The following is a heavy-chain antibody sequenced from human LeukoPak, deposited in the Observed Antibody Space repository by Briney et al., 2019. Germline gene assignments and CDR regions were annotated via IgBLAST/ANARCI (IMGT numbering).Heavy chain of an antibody. CDR3: ARVIGRGSSSNYFDY. D-gene: IGHD6-6*01. CDR1: GYTFTGYY. V-gene: IGHV1-2*02. CDR2: IIPNSGGT. Sequence: GASVKVSCKASGYTFTGYYMHWVRQAPGQGLEWMGWIIPNSGGTNYAQKFQGRVTMTRDTSISTAYMELSRLRSDDTAVYYCARVIGRGSSSNYFDYWGQGTLVTVSS. J-gene: IGHJ4*02.